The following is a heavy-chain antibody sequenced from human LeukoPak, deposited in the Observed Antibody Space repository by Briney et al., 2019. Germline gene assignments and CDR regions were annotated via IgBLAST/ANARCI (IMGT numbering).Heavy chain of an antibody. CDR1: GFTLSSYT. Sequence: GGSLRPSCAASGFTLSSYTYTMSWVRQAPGKGLEWVTGITGSGGSTYYAVSVKGRFTISRDNSKNTPYLQMNSLTVEDTAIYYCAKGLTYGGQGTLVTVSS. D-gene: IGHD2-21*01. CDR3: AKGLTY. V-gene: IGHV3-23*01. CDR2: ITGSGGST. J-gene: IGHJ4*02.